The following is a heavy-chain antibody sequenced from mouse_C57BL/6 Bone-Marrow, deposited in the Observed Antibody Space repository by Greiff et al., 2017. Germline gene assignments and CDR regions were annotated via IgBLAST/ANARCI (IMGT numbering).Heavy chain of an antibody. V-gene: IGHV1-15*01. CDR1: GYTFTDYE. CDR2: IDPETGGT. CDR3: TRLLWLRPFDY. D-gene: IGHD2-2*01. Sequence: QVQLQQSGAELVRPGASVTLSCKASGYTFTDYEMHWVKQTPVHGLEWIGAIDPETGGTAYNQKFKGKAILTADKSSSTAYMELRSLTSEDSAVYYCTRLLWLRPFDYGGQGTTLTVSS. J-gene: IGHJ2*01.